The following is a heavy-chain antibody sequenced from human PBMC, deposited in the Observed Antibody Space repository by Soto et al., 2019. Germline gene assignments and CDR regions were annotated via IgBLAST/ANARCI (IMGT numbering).Heavy chain of an antibody. CDR3: ARDRRALAPFDGLAA. J-gene: IGHJ5*01. D-gene: IGHD3-9*01. Sequence: GASVKVSCKVSGYTFTDYYIHWLRQAAGQGPGWMGRIDPSSGGTFYAQKFQGRVTMTSDASMTTGFLEVTSLTSDDAAVYYCARDRRALAPFDGLAAWGQGTSVTVSS. CDR2: IDPSSGGT. V-gene: IGHV1-2*06. CDR1: GYTFTDYY.